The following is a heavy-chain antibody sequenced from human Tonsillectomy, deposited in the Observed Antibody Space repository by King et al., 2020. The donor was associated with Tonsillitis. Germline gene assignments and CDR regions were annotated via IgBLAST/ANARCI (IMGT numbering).Heavy chain of an antibody. CDR1: GFSFTNYW. D-gene: IGHD2-15*01. V-gene: IGHV5-51*01. Sequence: VQLVESGAEVKKPGQSLKISCKTSGFSFTNYWIGWVRQMPGKGLELMVIVYPSDSYIRYSPSFQVQVTISADNSINPAYLQWSSLKASDTAMYYCARRGEHCSGGGCYYDAFDIWGQGTMVTVSS. J-gene: IGHJ3*02. CDR3: ARRGEHCSGGGCYYDAFDI. CDR2: VYPSDSYI.